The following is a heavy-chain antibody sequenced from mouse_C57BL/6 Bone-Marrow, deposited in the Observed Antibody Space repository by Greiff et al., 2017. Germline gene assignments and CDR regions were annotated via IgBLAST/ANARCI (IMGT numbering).Heavy chain of an antibody. J-gene: IGHJ2*01. V-gene: IGHV1-72*01. CDR3: ARSKKAPGGYFDY. Sequence: LQQPGASVKLSCKASGYTFTSYWMHWVKQRPGRGLEWIGRIDPNSGGTKYNEKFKSKATMTVDKPSSTAYMQLSSLTSEDAAGYYCARSKKAPGGYFDYWGQGTTRTVSS. D-gene: IGHD3-2*01. CDR2: IDPNSGGT. CDR1: GYTFTSYW.